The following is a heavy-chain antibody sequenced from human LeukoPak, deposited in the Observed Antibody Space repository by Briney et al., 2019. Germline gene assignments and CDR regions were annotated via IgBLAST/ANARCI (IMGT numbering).Heavy chain of an antibody. Sequence: GGSLRLSCVASGFTFSGHWMHWVRQVPGKGLMAVSRITPDGNAAAYADSVKGRFTISRDNAKNTLYLEMNSLTAEDTALYHCTRSGYYNGYDYWGQGTLVTVSS. CDR2: ITPDGNAA. CDR3: TRSGYYNGYDY. J-gene: IGHJ4*02. D-gene: IGHD1-26*01. CDR1: GFTFSGHW. V-gene: IGHV3-74*03.